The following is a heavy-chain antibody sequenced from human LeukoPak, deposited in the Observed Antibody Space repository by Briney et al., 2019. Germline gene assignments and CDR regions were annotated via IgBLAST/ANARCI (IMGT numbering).Heavy chain of an antibody. V-gene: IGHV4-61*02. CDR3: ARGVLVAGSSHPDY. Sequence: SETLSLTCTVSGGSISSGSYYWSWIRQPAGKGLEWIGRIYTSGSTNYNPSLKSRVTISVDTSKNQFSLKLSSVTAADTAVYYCARGVLVAGSSHPDYWGQGTLVTVSS. CDR2: IYTSGST. J-gene: IGHJ4*02. D-gene: IGHD3-10*01. CDR1: GGSISSGSYY.